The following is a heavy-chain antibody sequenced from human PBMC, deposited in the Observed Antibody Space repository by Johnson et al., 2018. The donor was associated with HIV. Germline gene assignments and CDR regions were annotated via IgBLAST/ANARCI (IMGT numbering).Heavy chain of an antibody. CDR3: ARDSKAWGGDYVSGAFDI. CDR2: ISNNGGTI. J-gene: IGHJ3*02. D-gene: IGHD4-17*01. Sequence: QVQLVESGGGVVQPGRSLRLSCAASGFTFSNYYMTWIRQAPGKGLEWVSDISNNGGTIYYADSVKGRFTISRDNAKNTLYLQMNSLRSEDTAVYYCARDSKAWGGDYVSGAFDIWGQGTMVTVSS. V-gene: IGHV3-11*04. CDR1: GFTFSNYY.